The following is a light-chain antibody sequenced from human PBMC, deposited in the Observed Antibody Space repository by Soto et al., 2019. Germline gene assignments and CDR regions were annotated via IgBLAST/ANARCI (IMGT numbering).Light chain of an antibody. CDR1: QSISTY. CDR3: QQSYNTPRT. J-gene: IGKJ1*01. V-gene: IGKV1-39*01. CDR2: VAS. Sequence: DIQMTQSPSSLSASVGDRVTITCRASQSISTYLNWYQQKPGTAPKLLIYVASSLQSGVPSRFSGSGSGTDFTLTISSLQPEDFATYYCQQSYNTPRTFGQGTSVEI.